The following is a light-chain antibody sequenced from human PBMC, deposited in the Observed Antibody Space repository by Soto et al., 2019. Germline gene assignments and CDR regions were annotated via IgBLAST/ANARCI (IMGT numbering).Light chain of an antibody. V-gene: IGLV3-21*04. CDR3: QVWDSSSDHRGV. CDR2: YDS. Sequence: SYELTQPPSVSVAPGKTARITCGGNNIGSKSVYWYQQKPGQAPVLVIYYDSDRPSGIPERFSGSNSGNTATLTISRVEAGDEADYYCQVWDSSSDHRGVFGTGTKLTVL. J-gene: IGLJ1*01. CDR1: NIGSKS.